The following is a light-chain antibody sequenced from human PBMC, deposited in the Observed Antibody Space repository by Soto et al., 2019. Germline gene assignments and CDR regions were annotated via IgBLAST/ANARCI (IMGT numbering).Light chain of an antibody. CDR1: NSNIGRNT. J-gene: IGLJ2*01. CDR2: TNN. Sequence: QAVVSQPPSASGTPGQRVIISCSGSNSNIGRNTVNWYQLLPGTAPKLLIYTNNQRPSGVPDRFSASKSGTSASLAISGLQSEDEADYYCAAWDASLNGPVFGGGTK. CDR3: AAWDASLNGPV. V-gene: IGLV1-44*01.